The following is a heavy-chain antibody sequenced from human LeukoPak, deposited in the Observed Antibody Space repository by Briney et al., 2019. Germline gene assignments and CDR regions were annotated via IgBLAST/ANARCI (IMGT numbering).Heavy chain of an antibody. V-gene: IGHV4-34*01. CDR2: INHSGST. J-gene: IGHJ4*02. D-gene: IGHD3-10*01. CDR1: GGSFSGYY. Sequence: SETLSLTCAVYGGSFSGYYWSWIRQPPGKGLEWIGEINHSGSTNYNPSLKSRVTISVDTSKNQFSLKLSSVTAADTAVYYCARVRFGESDYWGQGTLATVSS. CDR3: ARVRFGESDY.